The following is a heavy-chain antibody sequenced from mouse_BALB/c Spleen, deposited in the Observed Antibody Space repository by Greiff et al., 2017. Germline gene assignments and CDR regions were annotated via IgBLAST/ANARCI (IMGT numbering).Heavy chain of an antibody. D-gene: IGHD1-2*01. CDR2: ISNLAYSI. J-gene: IGHJ3*01. CDR3: ARGDYGYGFAY. Sequence: EVQVVESGGGLVQPGGSRKLSCAASGFTFSDYGMAWVRQAPGKGPEWVAFISNLAYSIYYADTVTGRFTISRENAKNTLYLEMSSLRSEDTAMYYCARGDYGYGFAYWGQGTLVTVSA. CDR1: GFTFSDYG. V-gene: IGHV5-15*02.